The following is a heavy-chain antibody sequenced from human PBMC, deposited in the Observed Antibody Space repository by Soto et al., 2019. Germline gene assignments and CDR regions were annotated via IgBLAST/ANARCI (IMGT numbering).Heavy chain of an antibody. CDR1: GFTFSSYA. V-gene: IGHV3-23*01. D-gene: IGHD2-2*01. CDR3: AIGGKTSGYALYLFDY. CDR2: ISGGGDNT. Sequence: PGGSLRLSCAASGFTFSSYAMSWVRQAPGKGLEWVSAISGGGDNTYYADSVQGRFTISRDNSKNTLFLQMSSLKAEDTAVYYCAIGGKTSGYALYLFDYWSHGSPVPVSS. J-gene: IGHJ4*01.